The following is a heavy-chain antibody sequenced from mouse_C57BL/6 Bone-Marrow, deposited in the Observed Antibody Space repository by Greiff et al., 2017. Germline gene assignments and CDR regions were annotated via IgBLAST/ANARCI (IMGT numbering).Heavy chain of an antibody. J-gene: IGHJ2*01. CDR1: GYTFTEYT. Sequence: VQLQQSGAELVKPGASVTLSCKASGYTFTEYTIHWVKQRPGEGLGWLGWFYPGCGSIKYNAKFKDKATLTADKSSSTVYMELSRLTSEDSAVYFCARHETGTGCDYWGQGTTLTVSS. CDR2: FYPGCGSI. CDR3: ARHETGTGCDY. V-gene: IGHV1-62-2*01. D-gene: IGHD4-1*01.